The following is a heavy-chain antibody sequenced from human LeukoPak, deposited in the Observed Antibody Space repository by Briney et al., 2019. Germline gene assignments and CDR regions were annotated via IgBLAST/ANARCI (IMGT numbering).Heavy chain of an antibody. D-gene: IGHD1-26*01. J-gene: IGHJ4*02. CDR3: AKDGRVGATRWDYYFDY. V-gene: IGHV3-30*18. CDR1: GFTFSSYG. CDR2: ISYDGSNK. Sequence: GRSLRLSCAASGFTFSSYGMHWVRQAPGKGLEWVAVISYDGSNKYYADSVKGRFTISRDNSKNTLYLQMNSLRAEDTAVYYCAKDGRVGATRWDYYFDYWGQGTLVTVSS.